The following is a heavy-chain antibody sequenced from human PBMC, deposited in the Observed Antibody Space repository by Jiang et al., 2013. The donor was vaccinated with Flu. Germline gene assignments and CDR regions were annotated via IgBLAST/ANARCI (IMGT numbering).Heavy chain of an antibody. CDR2: INPSGGST. J-gene: IGHJ6*02. CDR3: ARDLPIVGTTSFHHYYGMDV. D-gene: IGHD1-26*01. V-gene: IGHV1-46*01. Sequence: ASVKVSCKASGYTFTSYFMHWVRQAPGQGLEWMGIINPSGGSTNYAQKFQGRVTMTRDTSTSTFHMELSSLRSEDTAVYYCARDLPIVGTTSFHHYYGMDVWGQGTTVTVSS. CDR1: GYTFTSYF.